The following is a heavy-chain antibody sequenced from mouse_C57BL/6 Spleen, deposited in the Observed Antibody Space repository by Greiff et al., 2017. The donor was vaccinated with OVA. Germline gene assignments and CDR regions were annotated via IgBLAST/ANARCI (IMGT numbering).Heavy chain of an antibody. Sequence: VQLVESGPELVKPGASVKISCKASGYAFSSSWMNWVKQRPGKGLEWIGRIYPGDGDTNYNGKFKGKATLTADKSSSTAYMQLSSLTSEDSAVYFCARSEYYAMDYWGQGTSVTVSS. CDR3: ARSEYYAMDY. CDR1: GYAFSSSW. CDR2: IYPGDGDT. J-gene: IGHJ4*01. V-gene: IGHV1-82*01.